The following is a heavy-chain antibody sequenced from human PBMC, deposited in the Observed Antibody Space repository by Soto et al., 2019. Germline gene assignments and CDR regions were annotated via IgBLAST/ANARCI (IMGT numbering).Heavy chain of an antibody. CDR3: ARDRRYYDILTGYFIYYYYRMDV. Sequence: GASVKVSCKASGYTFTGYYMHWVRQAPGQGLEWMGWINPNSGGTNYAQKFQGRVTMTRDTSISTAYMELSRLRSDDTAVYYCARDRRYYDILTGYFIYYYYRMDVWGQGTTVTVSS. V-gene: IGHV1-2*02. J-gene: IGHJ6*02. CDR1: GYTFTGYY. CDR2: INPNSGGT. D-gene: IGHD3-9*01.